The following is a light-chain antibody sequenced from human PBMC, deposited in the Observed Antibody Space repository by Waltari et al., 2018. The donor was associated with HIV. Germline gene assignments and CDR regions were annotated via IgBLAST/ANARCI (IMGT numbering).Light chain of an antibody. CDR1: QSIVTW. J-gene: IGKJ3*01. CDR3: QQSNSFPLT. V-gene: IGKV1-12*01. Sequence: DIQITQSPSFVSSSVGARVTDTCRASQSIVTWLAWNQQKPERAPKLLIFAASNLQAGFPSRFSGRGSATVFSLSISGLQPDDFATYYCQQSNSFPLTFGPGTTVD. CDR2: AAS.